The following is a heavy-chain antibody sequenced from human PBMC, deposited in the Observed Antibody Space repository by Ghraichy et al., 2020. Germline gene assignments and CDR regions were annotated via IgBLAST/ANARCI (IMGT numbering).Heavy chain of an antibody. V-gene: IGHV4-34*01. Sequence: SETLSLTCAVYGGSFSGYYWNWIRQPPGKGLAWIGDLNHSGSTNYNPSLKSRVTISVDTSKNQFSLKLSSVTAADTAVYYCAREVGGDFVVVPAAIPFGNYYYGMEVWGQGTTVTVSS. CDR1: GGSFSGYY. CDR3: AREVGGDFVVVPAAIPFGNYYYGMEV. CDR2: LNHSGST. J-gene: IGHJ6*02. D-gene: IGHD2-2*01.